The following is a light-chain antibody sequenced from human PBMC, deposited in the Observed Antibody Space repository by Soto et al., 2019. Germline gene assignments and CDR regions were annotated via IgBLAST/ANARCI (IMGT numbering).Light chain of an antibody. CDR3: QQSYSTTWT. V-gene: IGKV1-39*01. CDR1: QSIRSY. J-gene: IGKJ1*01. CDR2: AAS. Sequence: DIQMTQSPSTLSASVGDRVTITGRESQSIRSYLNWYQQKPGKAPKLLIYAASSLQSGVRSRFSGSGSGTDFTLTISSLQPEDFATYYCQQSYSTTWTFGQGTQVDIK.